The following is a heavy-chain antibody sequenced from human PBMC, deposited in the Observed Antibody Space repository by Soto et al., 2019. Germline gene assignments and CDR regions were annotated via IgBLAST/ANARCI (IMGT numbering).Heavy chain of an antibody. CDR3: AKIEGLLWFGELDLGMDV. CDR1: GFTFSSYA. J-gene: IGHJ6*02. V-gene: IGHV3-23*01. CDR2: ISGSGGST. Sequence: PGGSLRLSCAASGFTFSSYAMSWVRQAPGKGLEWVSAISGSGGSTYYADSVKGRFTISRDNSKNTLYLQMNSLRAEDTAVYYCAKIEGLLWFGELDLGMDVWGQGTTGTVSS. D-gene: IGHD3-10*01.